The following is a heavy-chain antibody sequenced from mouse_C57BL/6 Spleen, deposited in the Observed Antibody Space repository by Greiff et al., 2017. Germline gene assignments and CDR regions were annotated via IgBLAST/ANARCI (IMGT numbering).Heavy chain of an antibody. V-gene: IGHV1-55*01. CDR3: ARGDYDYPAGAMDD. D-gene: IGHD2-4*01. CDR2: IYPGSGST. Sequence: QVQLQQPGAELVKPGASVKMSCKASGYTFTSYWITWVKQRPGQGLEWIGDIYPGSGSTNYNEKFKSKATLTVDTSSSTAYMQLSSLTSEDSAVYYCARGDYDYPAGAMDDWGQGTSVTVSS. CDR1: GYTFTSYW. J-gene: IGHJ4*01.